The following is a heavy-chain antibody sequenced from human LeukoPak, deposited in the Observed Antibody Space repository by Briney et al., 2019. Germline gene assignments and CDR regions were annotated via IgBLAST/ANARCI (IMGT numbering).Heavy chain of an antibody. Sequence: GASVKVSCKASGYTFTGYYMHWVRQAPGQGLEWMGWINPNSGGTNYAQKFQGRVTMTRDTSISTAYMELSRLRSDDTAVYYCARDSDCSSTSRPNWFDPWGQGTLVTVSS. J-gene: IGHJ5*02. D-gene: IGHD2-2*01. CDR1: GYTFTGYY. CDR2: INPNSGGT. V-gene: IGHV1-2*02. CDR3: ARDSDCSSTSRPNWFDP.